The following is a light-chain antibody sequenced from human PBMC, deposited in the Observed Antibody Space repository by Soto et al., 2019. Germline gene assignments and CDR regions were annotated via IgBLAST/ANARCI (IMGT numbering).Light chain of an antibody. CDR3: QQYNKWRT. V-gene: IGKV3-15*01. CDR1: ESVSSN. CDR2: GAS. J-gene: IGKJ1*01. Sequence: EIVMTQSPATLSVSPGERATLSCGASESVSSNLAWYQQKPGQAPRLLIYGASTRATGIPARISGSGSGTEFTLTISSLQSEDFAVYYCQQYNKWRTFGQGTKVEVK.